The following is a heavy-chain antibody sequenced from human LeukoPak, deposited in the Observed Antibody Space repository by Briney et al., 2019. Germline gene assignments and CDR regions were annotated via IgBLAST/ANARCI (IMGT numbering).Heavy chain of an antibody. J-gene: IGHJ4*02. Sequence: ASVKVSCKASGYTFTSYAMHWARQAPGQRLEWMGWINAGNGNTKYSQKFQGRVTITRDTSASTAYMELSSLRSEDTAVYYCARVGGYSGYDPDYFDYWGQGTLVTVSS. V-gene: IGHV1-3*01. CDR1: GYTFTSYA. D-gene: IGHD5-12*01. CDR3: ARVGGYSGYDPDYFDY. CDR2: INAGNGNT.